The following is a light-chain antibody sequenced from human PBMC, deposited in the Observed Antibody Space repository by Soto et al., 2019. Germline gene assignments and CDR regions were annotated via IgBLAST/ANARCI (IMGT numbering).Light chain of an antibody. V-gene: IGKV3-20*01. Sequence: EIVLTQSPGTLSLSPGERATLSCRASQSVSSSYLAWYQQKSGQAPRLLMYGASSRATGIPDRFSGSGSGTDFTLTISRLEPEDFAVYYCQQYHSSPITFGQGTRLEIK. CDR2: GAS. J-gene: IGKJ5*01. CDR1: QSVSSSY. CDR3: QQYHSSPIT.